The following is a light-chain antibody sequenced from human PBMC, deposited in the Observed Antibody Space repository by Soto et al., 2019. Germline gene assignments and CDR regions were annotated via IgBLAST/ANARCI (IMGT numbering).Light chain of an antibody. V-gene: IGKV3-20*01. CDR2: GAS. CDR1: QSFSSSY. Sequence: EIVLTQSPGTLSLSPGERATLSCRASQSFSSSYLAWYQQKPGQAPRLLIYGASSRATGIPDRFSGGGSGTDFTLTISRLEPEDFAVYYCQQYGTSPPITFGQGTRLEIK. CDR3: QQYGTSPPIT. J-gene: IGKJ5*01.